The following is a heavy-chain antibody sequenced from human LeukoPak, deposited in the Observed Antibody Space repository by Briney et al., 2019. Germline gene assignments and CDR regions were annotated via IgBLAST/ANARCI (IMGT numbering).Heavy chain of an antibody. D-gene: IGHD3-22*01. CDR3: ARAYYDSSGAFDI. CDR2: IKQDGSEK. Sequence: GGSLRLSCAASGFTFSSYWMSWVRQAPGKGLERVANIKQDGSEKYYVDSVKGRFTISRDNAKNSLYLQMNSLRAEDTAVYYCARAYYDSSGAFDIWGQGTMVTVSS. V-gene: IGHV3-7*01. J-gene: IGHJ3*02. CDR1: GFTFSSYW.